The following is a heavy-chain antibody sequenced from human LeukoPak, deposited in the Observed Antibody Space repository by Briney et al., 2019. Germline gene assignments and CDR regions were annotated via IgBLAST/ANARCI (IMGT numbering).Heavy chain of an antibody. Sequence: GGSLRLSCAASGFTFSMYGIHWVRQAPGKGLEWVAVISYDGSSEYYADSVKGRFTISRDNSKNALSLQMNSLTTEDTAVYYCAKDFSRPPYYYYALDVWGQGTTVTVSS. CDR1: GFTFSMYG. D-gene: IGHD2/OR15-2a*01. J-gene: IGHJ6*02. CDR3: AKDFSRPPYYYYALDV. V-gene: IGHV3-30*18. CDR2: ISYDGSSE.